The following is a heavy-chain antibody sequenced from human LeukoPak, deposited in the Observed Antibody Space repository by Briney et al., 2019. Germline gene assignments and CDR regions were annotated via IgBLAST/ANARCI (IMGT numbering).Heavy chain of an antibody. V-gene: IGHV3-23*01. CDR2: ISGSGGST. J-gene: IGHJ3*02. Sequence: GGSLRLSCAASGFTFGSYAMSWVRQAPGKGLEWVSAISGSGGSTYYADSVKGRFTISRDNSKDTLYLQMNSLRAEDTAVYYCAKEPITMIVVVAAFDIWGQGTMVTVSS. CDR1: GFTFGSYA. D-gene: IGHD3-22*01. CDR3: AKEPITMIVVVAAFDI.